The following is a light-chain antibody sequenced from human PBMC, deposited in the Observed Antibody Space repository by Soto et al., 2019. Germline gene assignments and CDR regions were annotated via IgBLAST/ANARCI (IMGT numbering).Light chain of an antibody. CDR1: QSLLHSNGYTY. CDR3: MQALQTPYT. V-gene: IGKV2-28*01. CDR2: LGS. J-gene: IGKJ2*01. Sequence: DIVMTQSPLSLPVTPGEPASISCRSSQSLLHSNGYTYLDWYLQKPGQSPQLLIYLGSNRASGVPDMFSGSVSGTDFTLKISRVEAEDVGVYYCMQALQTPYTFGQGTKLEIK.